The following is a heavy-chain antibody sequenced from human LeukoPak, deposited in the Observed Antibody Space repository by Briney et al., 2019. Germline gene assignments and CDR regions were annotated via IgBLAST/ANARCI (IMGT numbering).Heavy chain of an antibody. Sequence: SETLSLTCTVSGGSISSYYWSWIRQPPGKGLEWIGYIYYSGSTNYNPSLKSRVTISVDTSKNQFSLKLSSVTAADTAVYYCASLYCSSTSCYRGYFDYWGQGTLVTVSS. CDR1: GGSISSYY. CDR2: IYYSGST. D-gene: IGHD2-2*01. J-gene: IGHJ4*02. V-gene: IGHV4-59*01. CDR3: ASLYCSSTSCYRGYFDY.